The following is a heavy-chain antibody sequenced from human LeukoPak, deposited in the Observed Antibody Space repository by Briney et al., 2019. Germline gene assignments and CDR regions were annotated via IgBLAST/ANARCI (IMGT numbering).Heavy chain of an antibody. CDR3: ASSSGATVVQNYYYGMDV. CDR1: GFTFSDYY. J-gene: IGHJ6*02. Sequence: GGSLRLSCAASGFTFSDYYMSWIRQAPGKGLEWVSYISSSSSYIYYADSVKGRFTISRDNAKNSLYLQMNSLRAEDTAVYYCASSSGATVVQNYYYGMDVWGQGTTVTVSS. D-gene: IGHD1-26*01. V-gene: IGHV3-11*06. CDR2: ISSSSSYI.